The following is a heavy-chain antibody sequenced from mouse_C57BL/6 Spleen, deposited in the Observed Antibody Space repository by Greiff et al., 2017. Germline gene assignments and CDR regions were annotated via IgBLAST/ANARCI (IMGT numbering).Heavy chain of an antibody. J-gene: IGHJ3*01. CDR3: TTRGVLGRSY. V-gene: IGHV14-4*01. CDR1: GFNIKDDY. Sequence: EVQRVESGAELVRPGASVKLSCTASGFNIKDDYMHWVKQRPEQGLEWIGWIDPENGDTEYASKFQGKATITADTSSNTAYLQLSSLTSEDTAVYYCTTRGVLGRSYWGQGTLVTVSA. D-gene: IGHD4-1*01. CDR2: IDPENGDT.